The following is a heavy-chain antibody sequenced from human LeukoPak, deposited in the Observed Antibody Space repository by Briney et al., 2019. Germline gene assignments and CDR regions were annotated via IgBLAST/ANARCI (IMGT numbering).Heavy chain of an antibody. CDR1: GFTFSSYD. CDR3: ARDALPDVDTAMVALGYYYYMDV. CDR2: ISNSGNTI. Sequence: GGSLRLSCAAFGFTFSSYDMTWVRQAPGKGLEGVSYISNSGNTIYYADSVKGRFTISRDNAKNSLYLQMNSLRAEDTAVYYCARDALPDVDTAMVALGYYYYMDVWGKGTTVTVSS. D-gene: IGHD5-18*01. V-gene: IGHV3-48*01. J-gene: IGHJ6*03.